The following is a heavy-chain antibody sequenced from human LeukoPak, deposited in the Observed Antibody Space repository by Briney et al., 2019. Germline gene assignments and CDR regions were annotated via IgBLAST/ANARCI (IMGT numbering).Heavy chain of an antibody. Sequence: GGSLRLSCAASGFNFSNYDMTWVRQAPGKGLEWVSSMSGGGSYIYHADSVKGRFTISRDNAQSSLYLPMNSLRVDDTAVYYCARLAYGSGSRPLDYWGQGILVTVSS. J-gene: IGHJ4*02. V-gene: IGHV3-21*01. CDR2: MSGGGSYI. CDR1: GFNFSNYD. D-gene: IGHD3-10*01. CDR3: ARLAYGSGSRPLDY.